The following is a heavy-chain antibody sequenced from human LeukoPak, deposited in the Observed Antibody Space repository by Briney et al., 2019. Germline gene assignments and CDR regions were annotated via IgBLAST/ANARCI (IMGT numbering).Heavy chain of an antibody. J-gene: IGHJ4*02. V-gene: IGHV4-59*08. Sequence: SETLSLTCTVSGGSISSYYWSWIWHRPGKGLEWIGYLYYSGSTIYNPSLTSRVTISLDTSKKQSPLNLTSVTAADAAVYYCTSHMRGHCYGPFDSWGQGTLVTVSS. CDR2: LYYSGST. CDR1: GGSISSYY. CDR3: TSHMRGHCYGPFDS. D-gene: IGHD5-18*01.